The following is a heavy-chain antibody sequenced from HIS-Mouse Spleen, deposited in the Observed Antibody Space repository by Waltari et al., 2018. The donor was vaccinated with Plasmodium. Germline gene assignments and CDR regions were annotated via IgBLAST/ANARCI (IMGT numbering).Heavy chain of an antibody. J-gene: IGHJ4*02. Sequence: QVQLVEPGGGVVQPGRSLRLYCAASGFTFSSYAMHWVRPAPGKGLELVAVISYDGINKYCADSVKGRFTISRDNSKNALYLQMNSLRAEDTAVYYCARAPGGYEWYFDYWGQGTLVTVSS. CDR3: ARAPGGYEWYFDY. D-gene: IGHD5-12*01. CDR1: GFTFSSYA. CDR2: ISYDGINK. V-gene: IGHV3-30-3*01.